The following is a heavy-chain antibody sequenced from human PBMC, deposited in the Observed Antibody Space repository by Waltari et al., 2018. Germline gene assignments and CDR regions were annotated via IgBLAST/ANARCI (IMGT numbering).Heavy chain of an antibody. J-gene: IGHJ6*02. CDR1: GFTFSSSW. CDR3: ARGPY. D-gene: IGHD2-21*01. CDR2: IKEDGSER. V-gene: IGHV3-7*04. Sequence: EVRLVESGGGLVQPGGSLRLSCAASGFTFSSSWMSWVRQAPGKGLEWGASIKEDGSERYYVDAAKGRSTISRDNAKTSLFLQMNSLRVEDTAVYYCARGPYWGQGTTVTVSS.